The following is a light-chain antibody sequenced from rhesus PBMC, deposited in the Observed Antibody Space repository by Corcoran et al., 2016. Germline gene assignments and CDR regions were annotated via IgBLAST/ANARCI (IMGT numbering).Light chain of an antibody. Sequence: DIQMTQSPSSLSASVGDRVTITCRASQTISSYLAWYQQKPGKVPKLLIYAASNLESGVPSRFSGSGSGTEFTLTIRSLQPEDFATYYCQQHNSHPLTFGPGTKLDIK. CDR3: QQHNSHPLT. CDR2: AAS. CDR1: QTISSY. V-gene: IGKV1-44*02. J-gene: IGKJ3*01.